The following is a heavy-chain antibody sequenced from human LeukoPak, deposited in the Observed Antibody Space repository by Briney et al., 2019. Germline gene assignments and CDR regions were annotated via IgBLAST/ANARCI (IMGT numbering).Heavy chain of an antibody. CDR3: VRSFSGSREF. J-gene: IGHJ4*02. V-gene: IGHV3-23*01. CDR2: ISGGGGST. Sequence: PGGSLRLSCAASGFTFSSYAMSWVRQAPGKGLEWVSAISGGGGSTNYAPSVKGRFTISRDNSKHTLYLHMKRLRAEDTAMYYCVRSFSGSREFWGQGVRVSVPS. D-gene: IGHD3-10*01. CDR1: GFTFSSYA.